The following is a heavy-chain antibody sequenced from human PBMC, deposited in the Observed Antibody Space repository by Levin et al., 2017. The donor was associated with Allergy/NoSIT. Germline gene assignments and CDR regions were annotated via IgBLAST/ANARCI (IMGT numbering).Heavy chain of an antibody. CDR3: ARAPRRIQLWNY. J-gene: IGHJ4*02. CDR2: INHSGST. CDR1: GGSFSGYY. Sequence: PSETLSLTCAVYGGSFSGYYWSWIRQPPGKGLEWIGEINHSGSTNYNPSLKSRVTISVDTSNNQFSLKLTSLTAADTAVYYCARAPRRIQLWNYWGQGTLVTVSS. D-gene: IGHD5-18*01. V-gene: IGHV4-34*01.